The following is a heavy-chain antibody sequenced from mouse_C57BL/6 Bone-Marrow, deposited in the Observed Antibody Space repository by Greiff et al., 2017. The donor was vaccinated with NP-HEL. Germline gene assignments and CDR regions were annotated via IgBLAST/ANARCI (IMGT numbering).Heavy chain of an antibody. CDR1: GFTFSDYG. Sequence: EVKLVESGGGLVQPGGSLKLSCAASGFTFSDYGMAWVRQAPRKGPEWVAFISNLAYSIYYADTVTGRFTISRENAKNTLYLEMSSLRSEDTAMYYCARGEGFAYWGQGTLVTVSA. CDR3: ARGEGFAY. CDR2: ISNLAYSI. J-gene: IGHJ3*01. V-gene: IGHV5-15*01.